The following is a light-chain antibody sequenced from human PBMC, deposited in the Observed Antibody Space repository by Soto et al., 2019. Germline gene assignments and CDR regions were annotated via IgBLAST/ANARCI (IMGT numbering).Light chain of an antibody. V-gene: IGLV1-44*01. CDR1: SSNIGSNT. Sequence: QSVLTQPPSASGTPGQRVTISCSGSSSNIGSNTVNWYQQLPGTAPNLLIYSNNRRPSGVPDRFSGAKSGTSASLAISGLQSEDEADYYCAAWDDSLTGYVFGTGTQVTVL. CDR2: SNN. CDR3: AAWDDSLTGYV. J-gene: IGLJ1*01.